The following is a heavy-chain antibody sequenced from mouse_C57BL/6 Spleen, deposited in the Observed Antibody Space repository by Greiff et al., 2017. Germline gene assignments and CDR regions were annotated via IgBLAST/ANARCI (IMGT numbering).Heavy chain of an antibody. J-gene: IGHJ4*01. D-gene: IGHD3-2*02. CDR2: IYPGNSDT. Sequence: VQLRQSGTVLARPGASVKMSCKTSGYTFTSYWMHWVKQRPGQGLEWIGAIYPGNSDTSYNQKFKGKAKLTAVTSASTAYMELSSLTNEDSAVYYCFAAQATSYAMDYWGQGTSVTVSS. V-gene: IGHV1-5*01. CDR1: GYTFTSYW. CDR3: FAAQATSYAMDY.